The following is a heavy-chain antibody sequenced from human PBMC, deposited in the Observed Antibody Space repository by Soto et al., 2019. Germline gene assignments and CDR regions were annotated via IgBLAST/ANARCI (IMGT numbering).Heavy chain of an antibody. CDR3: AKDVAVVADTTDAFDI. J-gene: IGHJ3*02. CDR1: GFTFSNYA. Sequence: EVQLLESGGGLVQPGGSLRLSCAASGFTFSNYAMTWVRQAPGKGLEWVSVISGGAGSKYYADSVKGRFTISRDNSTDTLYLQMNSLRGEDTAVYYCAKDVAVVADTTDAFDIWGKGTMVTVSS. V-gene: IGHV3-23*01. CDR2: ISGGAGSK. D-gene: IGHD2-15*01.